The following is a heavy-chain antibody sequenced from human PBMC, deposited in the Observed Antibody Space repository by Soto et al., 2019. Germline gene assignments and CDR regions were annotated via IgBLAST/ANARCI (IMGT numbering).Heavy chain of an antibody. CDR3: ASGQVGATTWFDP. V-gene: IGHV4-31*03. J-gene: IGHJ5*02. CDR2: IYDSGTT. CDR1: GAFISSGGYY. D-gene: IGHD1-26*01. Sequence: SETLSLSCTVSGAFISSGGYYWSWIRQDPGKGLEWLGYIYDSGTTYYNPSLKSRVSISRDKSKNQFSLKMTSLTAADTAVYYCASGQVGATTWFDPWGQGTKVTVS.